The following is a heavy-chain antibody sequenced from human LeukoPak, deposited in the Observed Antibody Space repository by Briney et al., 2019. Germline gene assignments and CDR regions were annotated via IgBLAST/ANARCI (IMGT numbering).Heavy chain of an antibody. Sequence: PSQTLSLTCAVSGGSISSGGYSWSWIRQPPGKGLEWIGYIYHSGSTYYNPSLKSRVTISVDRSKNQFSLKLSSVTAADTAVYYCARDRTTSGLGWFDPWGQGTLATVSS. V-gene: IGHV4-30-2*01. CDR1: GGSISSGGYS. CDR3: ARDRTTSGLGWFDP. J-gene: IGHJ5*02. D-gene: IGHD4-11*01. CDR2: IYHSGST.